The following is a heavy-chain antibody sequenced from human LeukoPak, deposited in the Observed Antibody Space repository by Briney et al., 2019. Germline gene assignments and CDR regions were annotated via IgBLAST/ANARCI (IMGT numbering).Heavy chain of an antibody. Sequence: SVKVSCKASGGTFSSYAISWVRQAPGQGLEWMGRIIPIFGTANYAQKFQGRVTITTDESTSTAYMELSSLRSEDMALYYCAKDFSHGSGRYDAFDFWGQGTMVTVSS. V-gene: IGHV1-69*05. J-gene: IGHJ3*01. D-gene: IGHD6-19*01. CDR2: IIPIFGTA. CDR3: AKDFSHGSGRYDAFDF. CDR1: GGTFSSYA.